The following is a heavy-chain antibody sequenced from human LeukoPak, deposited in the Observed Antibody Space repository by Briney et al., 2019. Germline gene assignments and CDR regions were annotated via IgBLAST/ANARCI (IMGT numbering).Heavy chain of an antibody. D-gene: IGHD2-21*01. J-gene: IGHJ3*02. CDR3: ARDSYSGAFDI. CDR2: IKQDGSGK. CDR1: GFTFSSYW. V-gene: IGHV3-7*01. Sequence: HPGGSLRLSCAASGFTFSSYWMSWVRQAPGKGLEWVANIKQDGSGKYYVDSVKGRFTISRDNAKNSLYLQMNSLRAEDTAVYYCARDSYSGAFDIWGQGTMVTVSS.